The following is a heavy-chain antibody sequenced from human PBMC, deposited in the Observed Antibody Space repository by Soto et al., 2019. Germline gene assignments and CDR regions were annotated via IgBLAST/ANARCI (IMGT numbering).Heavy chain of an antibody. CDR3: ARDLIVATFGYYYMDV. CDR2: IIPILGIA. J-gene: IGHJ6*03. D-gene: IGHD5-12*01. CDR1: GGTFSSYT. V-gene: IGHV1-69*08. Sequence: QVQLVQSGAEVKKPGSSVKVSCKASGGTFSSYTISWVRQAPGQGLEWMGRIIPILGIANYAQKFQGRVTITADKSTSTAYMELSSLRSEDTAVYYCARDLIVATFGYYYMDVWGKGTTVTVSS.